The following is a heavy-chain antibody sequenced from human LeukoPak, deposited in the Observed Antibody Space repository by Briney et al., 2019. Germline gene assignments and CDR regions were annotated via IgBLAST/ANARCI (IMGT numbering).Heavy chain of an antibody. CDR3: AKDRSSRIVGATFVW. Sequence: GGSLRLSCAASGFTFSSYGMHWVRQAPGKGLEWVAVISYDGSNKYYADSVKGRFTISRDNSKNTLYLQMNSLRAEDTAVYYCAKDRSSRIVGATFVWWGQGTLVTVSS. CDR2: ISYDGSNK. J-gene: IGHJ4*02. V-gene: IGHV3-30*18. D-gene: IGHD1-26*01. CDR1: GFTFSSYG.